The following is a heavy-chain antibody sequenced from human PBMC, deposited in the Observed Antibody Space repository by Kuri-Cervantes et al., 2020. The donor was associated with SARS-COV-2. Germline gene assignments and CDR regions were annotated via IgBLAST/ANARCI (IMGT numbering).Heavy chain of an antibody. D-gene: IGHD2-2*02. J-gene: IGHJ3*02. CDR2: IHPTTGDT. Sequence: ASVKVSCKASGYTFTSYYIHWVRQAPGQGLEWMGIIHPTTGDTTYAQKFQGRVSMTRDTSTSTVYMELSSLRSEDTAVYYCARGGVGYCSSTSCYSFWAFDIWGQGTMVTVSS. V-gene: IGHV1-46*01. CDR3: ARGGVGYCSSTSCYSFWAFDI. CDR1: GYTFTSYY.